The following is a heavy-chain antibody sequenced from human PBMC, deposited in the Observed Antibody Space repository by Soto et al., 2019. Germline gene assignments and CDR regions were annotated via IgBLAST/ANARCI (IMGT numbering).Heavy chain of an antibody. J-gene: IGHJ1*01. D-gene: IGHD3-3*01. Sequence: EVQLLESGGGLVQPGGSLRLSCEGSGFIFSIYAMSWVRQAPGKGLEWVSGISGGGGSTNYADSVKGRFTISRDNSKNTLYLQMNSLRAEDTAVYYCAKDGAVLRFLDGCPFQCWGQGTLVTVSS. V-gene: IGHV3-23*01. CDR3: AKDGAVLRFLDGCPFQC. CDR1: GFIFSIYA. CDR2: ISGGGGST.